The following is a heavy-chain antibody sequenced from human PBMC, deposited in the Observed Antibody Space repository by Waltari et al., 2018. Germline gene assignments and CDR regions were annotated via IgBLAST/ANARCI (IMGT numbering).Heavy chain of an antibody. Sequence: EVQLLESGGGLVQPGGSLRLSCTAPGFTFNNYAIWVRQAPGKGLEWVSAISGGGDITKYADSVKGRFTISRDNSQNTLYLQMNSLRAEDTAVYYCARRYCRGGSCYQWFDYWGQGTLVTVSS. V-gene: IGHV3-23*01. J-gene: IGHJ4*02. CDR1: GFTFNNYA. CDR3: ARRYCRGGSCYQWFDY. D-gene: IGHD2-15*01. CDR2: ISGGGDIT.